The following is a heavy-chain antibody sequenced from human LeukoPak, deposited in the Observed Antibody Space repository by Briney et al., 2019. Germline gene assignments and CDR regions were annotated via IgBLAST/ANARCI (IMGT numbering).Heavy chain of an antibody. J-gene: IGHJ5*02. D-gene: IGHD5-24*01. CDR3: ARHIRRFGWLQSSFDP. V-gene: IGHV5-51*01. Sequence: GESLKISCKGSGYSFTSYWIGWVRQIPGKGLKWMGIIYPGDSDTRYSPSFQGQVTISADESISTAYLQWSSLKASDTAMYYCARHIRRFGWLQSSFDPWGQGTLVTVSS. CDR2: IYPGDSDT. CDR1: GYSFTSYW.